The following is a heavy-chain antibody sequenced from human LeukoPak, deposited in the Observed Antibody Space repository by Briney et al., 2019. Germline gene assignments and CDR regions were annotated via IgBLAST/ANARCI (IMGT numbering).Heavy chain of an antibody. CDR3: PRVMTMVRGVMIPVYLDD. V-gene: IGHV4-59*01. Sequence: SETLSLTCTVSGGSISTYYWSWIRQPPGKGLEWIGYIYYSGSTNYNPSLKSRVTISVDTSKNQFSLKMSSVTAADTAVYYCPRVMTMVRGVMIPVYLDDCGEGALVTLS. J-gene: IGHJ4*02. CDR2: IYYSGST. D-gene: IGHD3-10*01. CDR1: GGSISTYY.